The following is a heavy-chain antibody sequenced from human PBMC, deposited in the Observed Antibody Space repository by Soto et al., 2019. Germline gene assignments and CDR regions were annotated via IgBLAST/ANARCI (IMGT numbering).Heavy chain of an antibody. CDR1: GYTFTNYY. CDR2: INAGNGNT. CDR3: ARSVAPYYFDY. J-gene: IGHJ4*02. V-gene: IGHV1-3*01. D-gene: IGHD2-15*01. Sequence: ASVKVSCKASGYTFTNYYMHWVRQAPGQGLEWMGWINAGNGNTKYSQKFQGRVAITRDTSASTAYMELSSLRSEDTAAYYCARSVAPYYFDYWGQGTLVTVSS.